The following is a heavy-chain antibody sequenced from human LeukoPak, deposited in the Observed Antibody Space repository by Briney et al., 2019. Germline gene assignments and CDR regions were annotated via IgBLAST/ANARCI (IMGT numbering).Heavy chain of an antibody. V-gene: IGHV3-23*01. CDR3: ATAYGITMVRGSRDFDY. CDR2: IAGSGGNT. D-gene: IGHD3-10*01. J-gene: IGHJ4*02. Sequence: GGSLRLSCAASGFTSGNYAMNWVRQAPGKGLEWVSAIAGSGGNTYYAGSVKGRFTNSRDNSKNTLYLQMNSLRAEDTAVYYCATAYGITMVRGSRDFDYWGQGISVTVSS. CDR1: GFTSGNYA.